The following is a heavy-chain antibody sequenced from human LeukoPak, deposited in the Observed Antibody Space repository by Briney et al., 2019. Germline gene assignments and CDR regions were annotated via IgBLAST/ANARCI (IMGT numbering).Heavy chain of an antibody. V-gene: IGHV4-34*01. CDR1: GASFSANY. J-gene: IGHJ5*02. CDR2: INHRGST. CDR3: ARSRITMVRGARFDP. Sequence: PSETLSLTCAVYGASFSANYWSWFRQPPGKGLEWIGEINHRGSTNYNPSLKSRVTISVDASKSQLFLNVNSVTAADTAVYYCARSRITMVRGARFDPWGQGTLVTVSS. D-gene: IGHD3-10*01.